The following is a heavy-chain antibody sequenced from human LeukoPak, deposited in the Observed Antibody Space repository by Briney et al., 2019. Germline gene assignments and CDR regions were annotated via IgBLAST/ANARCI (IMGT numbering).Heavy chain of an antibody. CDR2: ISGSGGGT. V-gene: IGHV3-23*01. Sequence: GGSLRLSCAASGFSFSSYAMSWVRQVPGRGLEWVSAISGSGGGTYYADSVKGRFTISRDNSKNTLYLQMNSLRAEDTAVYYCAKSDELWINWFDPWGQGTLVTVSS. CDR1: GFSFSSYA. D-gene: IGHD5-12*01. CDR3: AKSDELWINWFDP. J-gene: IGHJ5*02.